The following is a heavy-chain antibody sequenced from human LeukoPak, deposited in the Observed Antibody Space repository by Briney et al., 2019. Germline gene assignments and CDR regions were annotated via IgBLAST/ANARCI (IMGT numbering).Heavy chain of an antibody. Sequence: PGGSLRLSCAGSGFTFSTYWMSWVRQAPGKGLEWVATIDQDGSEIYYVDSVKGRFTISRDNAKKSLYLQMNSLRAEETAVYYCARLSPGGIFDYWGQGSLVTVPS. J-gene: IGHJ4*02. D-gene: IGHD1-14*01. CDR2: IDQDGSEI. CDR3: ARLSPGGIFDY. V-gene: IGHV3-7*04. CDR1: GFTFSTYW.